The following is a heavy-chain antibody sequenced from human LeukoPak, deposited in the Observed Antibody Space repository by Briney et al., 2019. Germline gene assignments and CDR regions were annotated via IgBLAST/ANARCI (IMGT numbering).Heavy chain of an antibody. CDR1: GFTFSSYA. J-gene: IGHJ6*02. Sequence: PGGSLRLSCAASGFTFSSYAMSWVRRAPGKGLEWVSAINTSGGSTYADSVKGRFTISRDNSKTTLYLQMNSLRAEDTAVYYCARPKGADSIQLWCLDVWGQGTTVTASS. CDR3: ARPKGADSIQLWCLDV. D-gene: IGHD5-18*01. CDR2: INTSGGST. V-gene: IGHV3-23*01.